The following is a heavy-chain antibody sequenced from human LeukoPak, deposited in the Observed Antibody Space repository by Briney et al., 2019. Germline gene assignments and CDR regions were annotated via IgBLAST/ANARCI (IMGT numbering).Heavy chain of an antibody. V-gene: IGHV3-23*01. D-gene: IGHD2-8*01. J-gene: IGHJ5*02. CDR3: AKDVYAIGGDWFDP. Sequence: GGSLRLSCAASGFTFSSYARNWVRQAPGKGLEWVSTISGSGGSTYYADSVKGRFTISRDNPKNTLYLQMNSLRAEDTAVYYCAKDVYAIGGDWFDPWGQGTLVTVSS. CDR1: GFTFSSYA. CDR2: ISGSGGST.